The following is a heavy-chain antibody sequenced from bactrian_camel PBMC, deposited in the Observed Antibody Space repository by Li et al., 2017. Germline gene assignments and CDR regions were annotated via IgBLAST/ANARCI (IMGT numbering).Heavy chain of an antibody. V-gene: IGHV3S54*01. D-gene: IGHD2*01. CDR2: IRRDGGET. CDR3: SADRRSGYTCSVDDY. J-gene: IGHJ4*01. Sequence: HVQLVESGGGSVQPGGSLRLSCKVSGHSRGSNCVGWYRLPPGRAPAEREGIAAIRRDGGETWYAASVKGRFTIYRDNNKNTLYLQMTSLKTEDTAVYFCSADRRSGYTCSVDDYWGQGTQVTVS. CDR1: GHSRGSNC.